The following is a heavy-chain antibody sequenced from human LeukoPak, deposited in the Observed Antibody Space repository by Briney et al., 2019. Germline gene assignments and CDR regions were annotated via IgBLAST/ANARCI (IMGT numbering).Heavy chain of an antibody. Sequence: ASVKVSCKASGYTFTSYAMNWVRQAPGQGLEWMGWINTNTGNPTYAQGFTGRFVFSLDTSVSTAYLQISSLKAEGTAVYYCARFLGYSYGYEAVTATHYYYYGMDVWGQGTTVTVSS. CDR1: GYTFTSYA. CDR2: INTNTGNP. V-gene: IGHV7-4-1*02. J-gene: IGHJ6*02. D-gene: IGHD5-18*01. CDR3: ARFLGYSYGYEAVTATHYYYYGMDV.